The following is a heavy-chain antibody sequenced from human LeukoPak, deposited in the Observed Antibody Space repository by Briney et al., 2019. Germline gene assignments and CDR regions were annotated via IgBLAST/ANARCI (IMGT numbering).Heavy chain of an antibody. Sequence: GGSLRLSCAASGFTFSSYGMHWVRQAPGEGLEWVAVISYDGSNKYYADSVKGRFTISRDNSKNTLYLQMDSLRAEDTAVYYCATGSSSPYYYYGMDVWGKGTTVTVSS. J-gene: IGHJ6*04. D-gene: IGHD3-10*01. CDR2: ISYDGSNK. CDR3: ATGSSSPYYYYGMDV. V-gene: IGHV3-30*03. CDR1: GFTFSSYG.